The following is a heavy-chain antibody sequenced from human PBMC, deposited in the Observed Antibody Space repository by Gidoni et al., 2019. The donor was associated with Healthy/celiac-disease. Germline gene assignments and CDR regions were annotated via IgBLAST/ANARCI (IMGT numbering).Heavy chain of an antibody. Sequence: HVQLQESGPGLVKPSQTLSPTSTLPGGTISRGSYYWSWNRQPAGKGLEWIARIYTSGSTNYNPSLKSRVTISVDTSRNQFSLKLSSVTAADTAVYYCAREYYDSSGYYQWFDYWGQGTLVTVSS. CDR3: AREYYDSSGYYQWFDY. D-gene: IGHD3-22*01. CDR2: IYTSGST. CDR1: GGTISRGSYY. V-gene: IGHV4-61*02. J-gene: IGHJ4*02.